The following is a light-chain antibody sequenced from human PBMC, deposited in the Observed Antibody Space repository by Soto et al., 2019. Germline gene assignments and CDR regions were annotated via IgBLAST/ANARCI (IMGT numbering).Light chain of an antibody. V-gene: IGKV1-27*01. Sequence: DIQMTQSPSSLSASVGDRVTITCRASQGISNYLAWYQQKPGEVPKLLIYGASISQSGVPSRFSGSGSGTDFTLTISSLQPEDVASYYCQEYNSGPALTFGGGTKVEIK. J-gene: IGKJ4*01. CDR3: QEYNSGPALT. CDR2: GAS. CDR1: QGISNY.